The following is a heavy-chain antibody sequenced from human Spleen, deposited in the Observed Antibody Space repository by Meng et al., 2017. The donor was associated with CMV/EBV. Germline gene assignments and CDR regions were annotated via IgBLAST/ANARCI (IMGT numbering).Heavy chain of an antibody. J-gene: IGHJ1*01. Sequence: ASVKVSCKTSGYIFMAYGISWVRQAPGQGLEWMGWISIHIGNADYAQNLQGRVTMTRDTSTNTAYMELRSLRSDDTAVYYCARDGSTVTTAAEYFRLWGQGTLVTVSS. CDR3: ARDGSTVTTAAEYFRL. V-gene: IGHV1-18*01. D-gene: IGHD4-17*01. CDR1: GYIFMAYG. CDR2: ISIHIGNA.